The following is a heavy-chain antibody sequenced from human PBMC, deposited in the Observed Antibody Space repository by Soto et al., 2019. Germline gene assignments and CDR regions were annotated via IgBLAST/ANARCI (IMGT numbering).Heavy chain of an antibody. D-gene: IGHD2-15*01. CDR1: GGSISSGDYY. CDR2: IYYSGST. CDR3: ASLLCPDIVMVVAANRRGCWFDP. V-gene: IGHV4-30-4*01. Sequence: TSETLSLTCTVSGGSISSGDYYWSWIRQPPGKGLEWIGYIYYSGSTYYNPSLKSRVTISVDTSKNQFSLKLSSVTAADTAVYYCASLLCPDIVMVVAANRRGCWFDPWGQGTLVTVSS. J-gene: IGHJ5*02.